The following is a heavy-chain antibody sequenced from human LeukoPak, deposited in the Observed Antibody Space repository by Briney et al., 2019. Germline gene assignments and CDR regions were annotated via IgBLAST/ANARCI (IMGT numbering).Heavy chain of an antibody. CDR1: GGSISSYY. D-gene: IGHD3-22*01. CDR3: ARVSGITMIVVVPEDGFDI. J-gene: IGHJ3*02. Sequence: SETLXLTCTVSGGSISSYYWSWLRQPAGKGLEWIGRIYTSGSTNYNPSLKRRVTMSVDTSKTQFSLKLSSVTAADTAVYYCARVSGITMIVVVPEDGFDIWGQGTMVTVSS. V-gene: IGHV4-4*07. CDR2: IYTSGST.